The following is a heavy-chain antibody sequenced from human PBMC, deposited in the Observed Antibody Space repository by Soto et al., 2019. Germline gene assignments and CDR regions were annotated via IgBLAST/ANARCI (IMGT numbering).Heavy chain of an antibody. CDR2: IYYSGST. CDR3: ARRTVNIRTFYSGLKTNCFDY. V-gene: IGHV4-39*01. Sequence: PSETLSLTCAVSVGSISSSSYYWGWIRQPPGKGLEWIGSIYYSGSTYYTPSLQSRVAISVDTSKNQFSLKLNSVTAADTAVYYCARRTVNIRTFYSGLKTNCFDYWGQGTLVTVSS. CDR1: VGSISSSSYY. J-gene: IGHJ4*02. D-gene: IGHD6-19*01.